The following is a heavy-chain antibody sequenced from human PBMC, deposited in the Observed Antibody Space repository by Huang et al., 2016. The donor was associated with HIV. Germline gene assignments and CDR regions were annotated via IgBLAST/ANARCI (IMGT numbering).Heavy chain of an antibody. CDR3: TRLSPLIRDYSFDL. J-gene: IGHJ3*01. Sequence: LEEWGAELLKPSATLSLTCAVYGVSFTEYSWNWIRQAPGRGREWIGEISHNTSANYNPSLKSRVSMSVDTSKNQVSLRLTSVTAADTALYYCTRLSPLIRDYSFDLWGRGTMVTVSA. CDR2: ISHNTSA. V-gene: IGHV4-34*02. D-gene: IGHD4-17*01. CDR1: GVSFTEYS.